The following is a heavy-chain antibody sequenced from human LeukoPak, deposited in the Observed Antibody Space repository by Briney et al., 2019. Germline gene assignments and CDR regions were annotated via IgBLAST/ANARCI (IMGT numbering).Heavy chain of an antibody. D-gene: IGHD1-1*01. CDR1: GGSISSYY. V-gene: IGHV4-59*01. Sequence: SETLSLTCTVPGGSISSYYWSWIRQPPGKGLEWIGYIYYSGSTNYNPSLKSRVTISVDTSKNQFSLKLSSVTAADTAVYYCARVPKLAYFDYWGQGTLVTVSS. CDR2: IYYSGST. J-gene: IGHJ4*02. CDR3: ARVPKLAYFDY.